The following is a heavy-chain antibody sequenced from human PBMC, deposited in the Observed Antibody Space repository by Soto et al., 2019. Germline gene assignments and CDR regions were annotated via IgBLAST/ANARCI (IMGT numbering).Heavy chain of an antibody. Sequence: EVQLLESGGGLVQPGGSLRLSCAASGFPFSRCAMNWVRQAPGKGLEWVSTISHSDHSTYYADSVKGRFTVSRDNSENMLYLQMNSLRTEDTAIYYCAKRGGDSGWGDFDSWGQGTLVTVSS. V-gene: IGHV3-23*01. J-gene: IGHJ4*02. D-gene: IGHD6-19*01. CDR1: GFPFSRCA. CDR3: AKRGGDSGWGDFDS. CDR2: ISHSDHST.